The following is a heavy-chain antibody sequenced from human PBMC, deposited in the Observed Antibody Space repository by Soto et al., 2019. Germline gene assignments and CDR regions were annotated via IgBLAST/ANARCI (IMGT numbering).Heavy chain of an antibody. CDR3: AKEIGVAATPFYYYYYGMDV. J-gene: IGHJ6*02. V-gene: IGHV3-30*18. Sequence: SLRLSCAASGFTFSSYGMHWVRQAPGKGLEWVAVISYDGSNKYYADSVKGRFTISRDNSKNTLYLQMNSLRAEDTAVYYCAKEIGVAATPFYYYYYGMDVWGQGTTVTVSS. D-gene: IGHD2-15*01. CDR2: ISYDGSNK. CDR1: GFTFSSYG.